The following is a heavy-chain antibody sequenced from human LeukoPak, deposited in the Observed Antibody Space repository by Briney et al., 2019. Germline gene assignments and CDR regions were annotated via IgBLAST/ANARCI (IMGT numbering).Heavy chain of an antibody. CDR3: TRGGPGTAGTESDY. CDR2: ISPKNGEA. Sequence: ASVKVSCKASGYTFTDYFMHWVRQAPGQGLEWVGWISPKNGEAKNAQQFQGRVTMTRDTSITTAFMELSGLTSDDPAVYYCTRGGPGTAGTESDYWGQGTLVTVSS. CDR1: GYTFTDYF. V-gene: IGHV1-2*02. J-gene: IGHJ4*02. D-gene: IGHD1/OR15-1a*01.